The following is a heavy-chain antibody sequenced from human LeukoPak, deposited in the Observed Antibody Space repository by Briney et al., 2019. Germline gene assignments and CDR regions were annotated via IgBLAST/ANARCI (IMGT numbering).Heavy chain of an antibody. CDR3: AANGYGSGSYPNYYYYYGMDV. CDR1: GFTFTSSA. V-gene: IGHV1-58*01. D-gene: IGHD3-10*01. Sequence: AASVKVSCKASGFTFTSSAVQWVRQARGQRLEWIGWIVVGSGNTNYAQKFQERVTITRDMSTSTAYMELSSLRSEDTAVYYCAANGYGSGSYPNYYYYYGMDVWGKGTTVTVFS. J-gene: IGHJ6*04. CDR2: IVVGSGNT.